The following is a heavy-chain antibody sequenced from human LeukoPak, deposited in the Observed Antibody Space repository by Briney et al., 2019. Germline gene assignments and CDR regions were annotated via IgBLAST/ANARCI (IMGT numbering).Heavy chain of an antibody. D-gene: IGHD6-13*01. Sequence: SETLSLTCNVSGGSISGYHWSWIRQPPGKGLEWLGYIYYSGSSNYNPSLKSRVTISADTSKNQFSLKLSSVTAADTAVYYCARGVQQQLVCDYWGQGTLVTVSS. J-gene: IGHJ4*02. V-gene: IGHV4-59*01. CDR2: IYYSGSS. CDR1: GGSISGYH. CDR3: ARGVQQQLVCDY.